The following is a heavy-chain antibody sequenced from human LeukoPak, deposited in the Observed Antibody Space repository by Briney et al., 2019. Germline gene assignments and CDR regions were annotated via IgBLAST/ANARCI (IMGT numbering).Heavy chain of an antibody. CDR1: GFTFSSYA. J-gene: IGHJ5*02. Sequence: GGSLRLSCAASGFTFSSYAMSWVRQAPGKGLEWVSAISGSGGSTYYADSVKGRFTISRDNSKNTLYLQMNSLRAEGTAVYYCAKDHGIQWLLAWGQGTLVTVSS. V-gene: IGHV3-23*01. D-gene: IGHD3-22*01. CDR2: ISGSGGST. CDR3: AKDHGIQWLLA.